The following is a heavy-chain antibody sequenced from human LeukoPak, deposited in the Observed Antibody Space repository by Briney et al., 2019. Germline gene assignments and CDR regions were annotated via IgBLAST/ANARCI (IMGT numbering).Heavy chain of an antibody. J-gene: IGHJ3*02. D-gene: IGHD3-3*01. V-gene: IGHV1-18*01. CDR3: ARAGSSITIFGVVIIDAFDI. Sequence: ASVKVSCKASGYTFTNYGISWVRQAPGQGLEWMGWISAYNGNTNYAQKLQGRVTITTDESTSTAYMELSSLRSEDTAVYYCARAGSSITIFGVVIIDAFDIWGQGTMVAVSS. CDR2: ISAYNGNT. CDR1: GYTFTNYG.